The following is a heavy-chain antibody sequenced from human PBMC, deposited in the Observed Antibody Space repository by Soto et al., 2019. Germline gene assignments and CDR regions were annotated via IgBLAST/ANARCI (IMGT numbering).Heavy chain of an antibody. Sequence: SGPTLVKPTQTLTLTCTFSGFSLSTSGVGVGWIRQPPGKALEWLALIYWDDDKRYSPSLKSRLTITKDTSKNQVVLTMTNMDPVDTATYYCVRMGGSSSYFDYWGQGTLVTVSS. D-gene: IGHD6-6*01. CDR3: VRMGGSSSYFDY. J-gene: IGHJ4*02. V-gene: IGHV2-5*02. CDR2: IYWDDDK. CDR1: GFSLSTSGVG.